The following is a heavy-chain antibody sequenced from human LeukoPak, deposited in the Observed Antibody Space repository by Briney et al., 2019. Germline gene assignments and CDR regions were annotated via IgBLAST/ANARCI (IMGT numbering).Heavy chain of an antibody. D-gene: IGHD3-10*01. CDR2: MSFDGSHK. V-gene: IGHV3-30*04. Sequence: PGRSLRLSCAASAFTFSSDAMHWVRQAPGKGLEWVAVMSFDGSHKYYADSVTGRFTISRENSKHTLYLQMNRLRAEDTAVYYCARAHYSTMVRGVIPHDDFDIWGQGTMVTVSS. CDR1: AFTFSSDA. CDR3: ARAHYSTMVRGVIPHDDFDI. J-gene: IGHJ3*02.